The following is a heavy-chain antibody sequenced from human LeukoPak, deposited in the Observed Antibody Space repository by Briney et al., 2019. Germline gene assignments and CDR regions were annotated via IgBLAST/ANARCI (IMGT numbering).Heavy chain of an antibody. D-gene: IGHD5-18*01. V-gene: IGHV3-7*01. CDR1: GFTFSSYW. J-gene: IGHJ3*02. Sequence: PGGSLRLSCAASGFTFSSYWMSWVRQAPGKGLEWVANIKQDGSEKYYVDSVKGRFTISGDNAKNSLYPQMNSLRAEDTAVYYCRGIQLWARTYAFDIWGQGTMVTVSS. CDR3: RGIQLWARTYAFDI. CDR2: IKQDGSEK.